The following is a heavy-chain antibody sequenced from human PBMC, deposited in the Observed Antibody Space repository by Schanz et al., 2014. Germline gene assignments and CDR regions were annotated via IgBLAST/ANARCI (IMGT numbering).Heavy chain of an antibody. CDR1: GFTFRDYY. CDR2: ISSSSSYT. CDR3: AKALDVYYYHALDV. V-gene: IGHV3-11*03. J-gene: IGHJ6*02. Sequence: VQLLESGGGFVKPGGSLRLSCVASGFTFRDYYMSWIRQAPGKGLEWVSYISSSSSYTNYADSVEGRFTISRDNSKNTLYLQMNSLSLEDTAVYYCAKALDVYYYHALDVWGQGTTVTVSS.